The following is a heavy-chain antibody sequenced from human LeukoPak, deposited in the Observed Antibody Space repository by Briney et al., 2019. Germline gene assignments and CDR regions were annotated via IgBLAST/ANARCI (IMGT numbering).Heavy chain of an antibody. D-gene: IGHD1-20*01. Sequence: GGSLRLSCAASGFTIGYYWMTWVRQAPGKGLEWVANIKQDGSEKYYVYSVKGRFTISRDNAKNSVYLQMSSLRAEDTAVYYCARAIGIAGSYWGQGTLVTVSS. CDR1: GFTIGYYW. CDR3: ARAIGIAGSY. V-gene: IGHV3-7*01. CDR2: IKQDGSEK. J-gene: IGHJ4*02.